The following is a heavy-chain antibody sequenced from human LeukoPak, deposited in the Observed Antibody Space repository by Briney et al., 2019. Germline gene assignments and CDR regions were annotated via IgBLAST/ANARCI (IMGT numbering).Heavy chain of an antibody. Sequence: SETLSLTCTVSGDSISTYYWSWIRQSPGKGLEWIGYIEYSGSTDYSPSLKSRVTISVDTSKNQFSLKLNSVVPADTAVYYCARVSPHSSRPPLYYFDYWGQGTLVTVSS. CDR3: ARVSPHSSRPPLYYFDY. CDR2: IEYSGST. V-gene: IGHV4-59*01. J-gene: IGHJ4*02. CDR1: GDSISTYY. D-gene: IGHD6-6*01.